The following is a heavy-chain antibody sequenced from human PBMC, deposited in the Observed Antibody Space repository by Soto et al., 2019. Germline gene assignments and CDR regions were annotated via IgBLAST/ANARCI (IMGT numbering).Heavy chain of an antibody. D-gene: IGHD1-26*01. Sequence: GESLKISCKGSGYSFTTYWIAWVRQMPGKGLEWMGIIYPGDSDTRYSPSFQGQVTISVDKSITTAYLQWSSLKASDTAMYYCASPGGNYYKAFEYWGQGTLVPVSS. CDR3: ASPGGNYYKAFEY. V-gene: IGHV5-51*01. CDR2: IYPGDSDT. J-gene: IGHJ4*02. CDR1: GYSFTTYW.